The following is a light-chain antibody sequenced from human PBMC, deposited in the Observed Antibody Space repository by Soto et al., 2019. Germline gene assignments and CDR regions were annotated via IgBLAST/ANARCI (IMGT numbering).Light chain of an antibody. Sequence: DIQMTQSPSSLSASVGDRVTITCQASQDITNYLNWYQQKPGKAPKLLIYDASNLETGIPSRFTGSGSGTDFTFTISSQQPEDIAAYYCQEYDNFQATFRPGLKVDIK. CDR2: DAS. CDR3: QEYDNFQAT. J-gene: IGKJ3*01. V-gene: IGKV1-33*01. CDR1: QDITNY.